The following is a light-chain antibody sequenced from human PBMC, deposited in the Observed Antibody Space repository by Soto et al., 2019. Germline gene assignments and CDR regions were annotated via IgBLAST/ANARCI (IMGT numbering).Light chain of an antibody. CDR3: CSYGGSRAV. Sequence: QSVLTQPASVSGSPGQSITISCTGTNSDVGSHNLVSWYQQHPGQAPKLMIYEVSKRPLGVSARFSASKSGNTASLTISGLQAEDEADYYGCSYGGSRAVFGGGTQLTVL. J-gene: IGLJ7*01. V-gene: IGLV2-23*02. CDR1: NSDVGSHNL. CDR2: EVS.